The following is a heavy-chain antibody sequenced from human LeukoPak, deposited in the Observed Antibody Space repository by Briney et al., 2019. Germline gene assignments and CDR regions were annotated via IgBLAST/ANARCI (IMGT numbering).Heavy chain of an antibody. Sequence: GGSLRLSCAASGFTFSSYAMSWVRQAPGKGLEWVSGISDSGDRTFYAHSVKGRFTISRDNSKNTLYLQMNSLRAEDTAMYYCAKYLTAKGPPYALEVWGQGTTVTVSS. J-gene: IGHJ6*02. CDR1: GFTFSSYA. CDR2: ISDSGDRT. CDR3: AKYLTAKGPPYALEV. D-gene: IGHD1-14*01. V-gene: IGHV3-23*01.